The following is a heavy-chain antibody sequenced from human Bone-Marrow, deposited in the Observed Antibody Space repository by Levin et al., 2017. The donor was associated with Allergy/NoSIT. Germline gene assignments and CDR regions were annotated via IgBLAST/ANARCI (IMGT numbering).Heavy chain of an antibody. J-gene: IGHJ4*02. D-gene: IGHD1-1*01. CDR2: IYNSETT. Sequence: SCTVSGASVNSDYWGWVRQPRGKGLDWIGYIYNSETTSYNPSLQSRVTISVDTSKNQLSLKLDSVSPADTAVYYCAKYWKSSRQFFEYWGQGTLVTVSS. CDR3: AKYWKSSRQFFEY. V-gene: IGHV4-59*02. CDR1: GASVNSDY.